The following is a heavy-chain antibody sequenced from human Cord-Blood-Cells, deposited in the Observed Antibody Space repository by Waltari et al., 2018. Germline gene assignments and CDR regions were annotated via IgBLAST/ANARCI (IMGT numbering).Heavy chain of an antibody. Sequence: EVQLVESGGGLVKPGGSLRLSCAASGFTFSSYSMNWVRQAPGKGLEWVSSISSSSRYIYYADSVKGRFTSSRDNAKNSLYLQMNSLRAEDTAVYYCARVVGYCTNGVCYAFDIWGQGTMVTVSS. V-gene: IGHV3-21*01. CDR3: ARVVGYCTNGVCYAFDI. J-gene: IGHJ3*02. CDR1: GFTFSSYS. CDR2: ISSSSRYI. D-gene: IGHD2-8*01.